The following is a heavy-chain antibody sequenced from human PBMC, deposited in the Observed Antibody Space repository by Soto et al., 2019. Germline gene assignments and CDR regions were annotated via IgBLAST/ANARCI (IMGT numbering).Heavy chain of an antibody. D-gene: IGHD5-18*01. CDR3: ANTGGYSYGYSDY. CDR2: ISGSGGST. Sequence: PGGSLRLSCAASGLTFSSYAMSWVRQAPGKGLEWVSAISGSGGSTYYADSVKGRFTISRDNSKNTLYLQMNSLRAEDTAVYYCANTGGYSYGYSDYWGQGTLVTVSS. CDR1: GLTFSSYA. J-gene: IGHJ4*02. V-gene: IGHV3-23*01.